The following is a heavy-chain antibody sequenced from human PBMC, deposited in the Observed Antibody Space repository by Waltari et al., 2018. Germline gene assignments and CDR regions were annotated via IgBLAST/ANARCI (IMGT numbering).Heavy chain of an antibody. V-gene: IGHV1-46*03. J-gene: IGHJ4*02. CDR1: GYTFTSYY. CDR2: INPSGGST. CDR3: ASSSWYRPFDY. D-gene: IGHD6-13*01. Sequence: QVQLVQSGAEVKQPGASVKVSCKASGYTFTSYYIHWVRQAPGQGIEWMGIINPSGGSTSYAQKFQGRVTMTRDTSTSTVYMELSSLRSEDTAVYYCASSSWYRPFDYWGQGTLVTVSS.